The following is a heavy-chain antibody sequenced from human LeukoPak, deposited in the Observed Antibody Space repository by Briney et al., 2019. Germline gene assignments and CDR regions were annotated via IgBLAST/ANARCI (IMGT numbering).Heavy chain of an antibody. J-gene: IGHJ4*02. CDR1: GGSISSYY. D-gene: IGHD3-10*01. CDR2: IHSSGST. V-gene: IGHV4-4*07. Sequence: SDTLSLTCTVSGGSISSYYWTWIRQPAGKGLEWIGRIHSSGSTTYYPSLQSRLTMSIDTSKSQFSLKLSSVTAADTAMYYCARGGNRFGGFYFDYWGQGIQVIVSS. CDR3: ARGGNRFGGFYFDY.